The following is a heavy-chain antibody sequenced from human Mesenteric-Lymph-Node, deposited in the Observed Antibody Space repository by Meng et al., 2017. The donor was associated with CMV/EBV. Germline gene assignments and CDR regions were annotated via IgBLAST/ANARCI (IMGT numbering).Heavy chain of an antibody. V-gene: IGHV3-7*01. CDR3: ARDGSVSPNWFDP. CDR2: IKQDGSEQ. CDR1: GFTFSRYW. D-gene: IGHD1-26*01. Sequence: GGSLRLSCAASGFTFSRYWMSWVRQAPGKGLEWVANIKQDGSEQYYVDSVEGRFTISRDNAKNSLYLQMNSLRVEDTAVYYCARDGSVSPNWFDPWGQGTLVTVSS. J-gene: IGHJ5*02.